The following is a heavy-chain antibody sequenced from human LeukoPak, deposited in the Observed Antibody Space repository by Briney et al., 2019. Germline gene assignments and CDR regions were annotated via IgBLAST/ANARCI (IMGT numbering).Heavy chain of an antibody. Sequence: SETLSLTCTVSGGSISSYYWSWIRQPPGKGLEWIGYIYYSGSTNYNPSLKSRVTISVDTSKNQFSLKLSSVTAADTAVYYCARGLGATTLRWGQGTLVTVSS. V-gene: IGHV4-59*01. CDR1: GGSISSYY. CDR2: IYYSGST. CDR3: ARGLGATTLR. D-gene: IGHD1-26*01. J-gene: IGHJ4*02.